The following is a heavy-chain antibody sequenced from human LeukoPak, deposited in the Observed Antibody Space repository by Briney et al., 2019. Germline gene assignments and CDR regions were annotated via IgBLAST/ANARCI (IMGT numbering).Heavy chain of an antibody. Sequence: PGGSLRLSCAASGFTFSSYAMNWVRQAPGKGLEWASAISGSGSITYYADSVKGRFTISRDNSKNTLYLQMNSLRAEDTAVYYCAKGSSYYGSGSHFDYWGQGTLVTVSS. J-gene: IGHJ4*02. CDR2: ISGSGSIT. D-gene: IGHD3-10*01. V-gene: IGHV3-23*01. CDR1: GFTFSSYA. CDR3: AKGSSYYGSGSHFDY.